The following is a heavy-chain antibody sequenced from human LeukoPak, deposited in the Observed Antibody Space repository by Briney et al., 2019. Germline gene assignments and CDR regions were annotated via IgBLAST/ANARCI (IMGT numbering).Heavy chain of an antibody. CDR1: EVTLSSDW. Sequence: PGGSLRLSCAASEVTLSSDWMHWVRQVPGKGLVWVSRIHPDGSLTDYADSVKGRFTISRDNAKNTLYLHMASLRVEDTAIYYCTTNFWYYVHRTGLQPYWGQGTLVTVSS. CDR2: IHPDGSLT. D-gene: IGHD3-16*01. V-gene: IGHV3-74*01. J-gene: IGHJ4*02. CDR3: TTNFWYYVHRTGLQPY.